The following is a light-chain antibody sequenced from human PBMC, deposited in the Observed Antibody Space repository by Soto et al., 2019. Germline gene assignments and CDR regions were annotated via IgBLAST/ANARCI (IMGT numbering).Light chain of an antibody. CDR3: QQYDSYKS. CDR2: YAS. Sequence: DIQMTQSPSTLSASVGDRVTITCRAGQSISSRLAWYQQKPGQAPKVLIYYASSLQSGVPSRFSGSGSGTEFTLTISSLQPDDFATYYCQQYDSYKSFGQGTKVEIK. V-gene: IGKV1-5*01. CDR1: QSISSR. J-gene: IGKJ1*01.